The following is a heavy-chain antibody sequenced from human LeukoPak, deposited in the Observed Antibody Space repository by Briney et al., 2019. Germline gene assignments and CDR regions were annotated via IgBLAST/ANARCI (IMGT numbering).Heavy chain of an antibody. CDR1: GFTFSTFA. CDR2: ISSSSSTI. CDR3: ARDRIEQQRTLGRSTSYYNYYYMDV. V-gene: IGHV3-48*01. D-gene: IGHD6-13*01. J-gene: IGHJ6*03. Sequence: GGSLRLSCAASGFTFSTFAMIWVRQAPGRGLERVSYISSSSSTIYYADSVKGRFTISRDNAKNSLYLQMNSLRAEDTAVYYCARDRIEQQRTLGRSTSYYNYYYMDVWGKGTTVTVSS.